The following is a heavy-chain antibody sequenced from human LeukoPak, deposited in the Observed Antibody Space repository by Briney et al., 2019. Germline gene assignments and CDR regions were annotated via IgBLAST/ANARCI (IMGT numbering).Heavy chain of an antibody. J-gene: IGHJ2*01. Sequence: SGPALVRPTQTLTLTCTFSGSSLSTSGMHVSWIRQPPGMALEWLARIEWDEDKFYNTSLKTRLTISKDTSKNQVVLTMTNMDSVDTATYYCARTYCSSGVCSYFDLWGRGTLVTVSS. D-gene: IGHD2-8*01. CDR2: IEWDEDK. CDR3: ARTYCSSGVCSYFDL. V-gene: IGHV2-70*04. CDR1: GSSLSTSGMH.